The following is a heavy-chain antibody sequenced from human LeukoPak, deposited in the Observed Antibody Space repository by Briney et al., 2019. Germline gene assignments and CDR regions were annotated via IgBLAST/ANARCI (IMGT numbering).Heavy chain of an antibody. CDR1: GYTFTSYA. CDR2: INTNTGNP. J-gene: IGHJ5*02. CDR3: ARVYYYGASGYPNWFDP. V-gene: IGHV7-4-1*02. D-gene: IGHD3-22*01. Sequence: ASVKVSCKASGYTFTSYAMNWVRQAPGQGLERMGWINTNTGNPTYAQGFTGRFVFSLDTSVSTAYLQISSLKAEDAAIYYCARVYYYGASGYPNWFDPWVQGTLVTVSS.